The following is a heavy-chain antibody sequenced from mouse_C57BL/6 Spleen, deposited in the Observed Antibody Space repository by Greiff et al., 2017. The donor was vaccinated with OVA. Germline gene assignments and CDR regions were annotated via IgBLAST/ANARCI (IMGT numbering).Heavy chain of an antibody. V-gene: IGHV5-9-1*02. D-gene: IGHD3-1*01. CDR2: ISSGGDDI. CDR3: TRDRGSPYAMDY. J-gene: IGHJ4*01. Sequence: EVQVVESGEGLVKPGGSLKLSCAASGFTFSSYATSWVRQTPEKRLEWVAYISSGGDDIYYADTVKGRFTISRDNAMNTLYLQMSSLKSEDTAMYYCTRDRGSPYAMDYWGQGASVTVSS. CDR1: GFTFSSYA.